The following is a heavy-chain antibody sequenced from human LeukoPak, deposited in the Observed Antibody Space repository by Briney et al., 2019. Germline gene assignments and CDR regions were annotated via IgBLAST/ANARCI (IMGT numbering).Heavy chain of an antibody. CDR3: ARAPDYYESSGYYYALDY. J-gene: IGHJ4*02. D-gene: IGHD3-22*01. CDR1: VGAISGYY. V-gene: IGHV4-59*01. CDR2: IYYSGST. Sequence: SETLSLTCTVSVGAISGYYWSWIRQPPGKGLEWIGYIYYSGSTNYNPSLKSRVTISVDTSKNQFSLKLSSVTAADTAVYYCARAPDYYESSGYYYALDYWGQGTLVTVSS.